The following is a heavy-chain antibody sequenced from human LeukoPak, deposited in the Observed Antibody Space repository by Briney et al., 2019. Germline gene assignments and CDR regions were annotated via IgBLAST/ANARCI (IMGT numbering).Heavy chain of an antibody. CDR3: SKEGWFDP. J-gene: IGHJ5*02. V-gene: IGHV7-4-1*02. CDR2: IDTNTGNP. Sequence: ASVKVSCKASGYTFTTYAMNWVRQAPGQGLEWMGWIDTNTGNPTYAQGFTGRFVFSLDTSVNTAYLQISNLKPEDTAVYYCSKEGWFDPWGQGTLVTVSS. CDR1: GYTFTTYA.